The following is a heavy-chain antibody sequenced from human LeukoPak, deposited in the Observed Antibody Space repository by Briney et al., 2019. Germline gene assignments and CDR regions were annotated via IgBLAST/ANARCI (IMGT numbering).Heavy chain of an antibody. CDR3: ARVPHYYFGYGYFDS. V-gene: IGHV4-34*01. D-gene: IGHD3-10*01. CDR1: GGSFSGYY. Sequence: PSETLSLTCVVYGGSFSGYYWSWIRQPPGKGLEWIAEIDQSGTTNYNPSLKSRVSISVDTSKKQFSLTLTSMTAADTAVYYCARVPHYYFGYGYFDSWGQGTLVTVSS. CDR2: IDQSGTT. J-gene: IGHJ4*02.